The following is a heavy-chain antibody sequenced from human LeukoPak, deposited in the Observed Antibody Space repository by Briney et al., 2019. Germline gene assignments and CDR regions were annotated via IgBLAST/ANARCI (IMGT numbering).Heavy chain of an antibody. Sequence: SETLSLTCTVSGYSISSGYYWGWIRQPPGKGLEWIGSIYHSGSTNYNPSLKSRVTISVDTSKNQFSLKLSSVTAADTAVYYCARDERGSGWLIDYWGQGTLVTVSS. V-gene: IGHV4-38-2*02. D-gene: IGHD6-25*01. CDR2: IYHSGST. CDR3: ARDERGSGWLIDY. J-gene: IGHJ4*02. CDR1: GYSISSGYY.